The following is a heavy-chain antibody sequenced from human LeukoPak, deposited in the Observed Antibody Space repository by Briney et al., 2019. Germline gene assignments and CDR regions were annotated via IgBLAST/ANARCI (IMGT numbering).Heavy chain of an antibody. D-gene: IGHD5-12*01. CDR3: ARAYSGYVTFDY. CDR2: NNPNSGGT. J-gene: IGHJ4*02. CDR1: GYSFTSYG. Sequence: ASVKVSCKASGYSFTSYGISWVRQAPGQGLEWMGWNNPNSGGTNYAQKFQGWVTMTRDTSISTAYMELSRLRSDDTAVYYCARAYSGYVTFDYWGQGTLVTVSS. V-gene: IGHV1-2*04.